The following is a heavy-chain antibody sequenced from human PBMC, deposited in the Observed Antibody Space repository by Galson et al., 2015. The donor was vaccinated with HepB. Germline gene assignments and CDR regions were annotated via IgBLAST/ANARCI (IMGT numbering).Heavy chain of an antibody. CDR1: GFTFSSYA. Sequence: SLRLSCAASGFTFSSYAMSWVRQAPGKGLEWVSAISGSGGSTYYADSVKGRFTISRDNSKNTLYLQMNSLRAEDTAAYYCAKGGGGGNSAYWGQGTLVTVSS. CDR3: AKGGGGGNSAY. J-gene: IGHJ4*02. V-gene: IGHV3-23*01. D-gene: IGHD4-23*01. CDR2: ISGSGGST.